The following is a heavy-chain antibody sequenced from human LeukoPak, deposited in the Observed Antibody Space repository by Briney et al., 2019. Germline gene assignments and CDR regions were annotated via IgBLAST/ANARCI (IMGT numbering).Heavy chain of an antibody. D-gene: IGHD2-15*01. CDR2: LDDSGNT. CDR1: SGSVRSNYYS. Sequence: SETLSLTCSVSSGSVRSNYYSWAWIRQAPGKGLEWVGGLDDSGNTYYNPSLKSRLTMSVDTSKNHFSLNLKSVAAADTSVFYCARRLRIGAAEWFDPWGQGIMVTVSS. V-gene: IGHV4-39*02. CDR3: ARRLRIGAAEWFDP. J-gene: IGHJ5*02.